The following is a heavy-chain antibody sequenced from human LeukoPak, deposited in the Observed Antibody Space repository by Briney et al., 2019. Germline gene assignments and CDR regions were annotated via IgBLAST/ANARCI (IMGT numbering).Heavy chain of an antibody. CDR1: GFTFSDYN. CDR3: ARRIAEDGSHAFDI. D-gene: IGHD6-13*01. J-gene: IGHJ3*02. CDR2: IRSGGTDI. V-gene: IGHV3-11*01. Sequence: GGSLRLSCAASGFTFSDYNLSWIRQAPGKGLEWVSYIRSGGTDIFYADSVKGRFTISRDNAKNSLYLQMNSLGAEDTAVYYCARRIAEDGSHAFDIWGQGTMVTVSS.